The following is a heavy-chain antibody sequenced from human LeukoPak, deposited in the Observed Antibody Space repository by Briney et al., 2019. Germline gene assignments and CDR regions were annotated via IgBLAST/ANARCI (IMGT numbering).Heavy chain of an antibody. CDR3: ARAYDYGAIDY. V-gene: IGHV3-11*01. J-gene: IGHJ4*02. CDR1: GFTFSDYY. Sequence: GGSLRLSCAASGFTFSDYYMSWIRQAPGKGLEWVSYISSSGSTIYYADSVKGRFTISRDNAKNSLYLQMNSLRAEETAVYYCARAYDYGAIDYWGQGTLVTVSS. CDR2: ISSSGSTI. D-gene: IGHD4-17*01.